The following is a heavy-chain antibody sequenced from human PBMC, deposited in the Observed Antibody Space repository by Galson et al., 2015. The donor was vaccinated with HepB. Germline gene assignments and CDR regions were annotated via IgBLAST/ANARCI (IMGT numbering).Heavy chain of an antibody. V-gene: IGHV5-51*01. CDR3: ARQPSGGYSDY. J-gene: IGHJ4*02. CDR1: GYTFTNSW. Sequence: QSGAEVTKPGESLKISCKGSGYTFTNSWIVWVRQMPGKGLEWMGIIYPGDSDTKYSPSFEGQVTISADKSISTAYLQWSSLKASDTAMYYCARQPSGGYSDYWGQGTLVTVSS. D-gene: IGHD3-22*01. CDR2: IYPGDSDT.